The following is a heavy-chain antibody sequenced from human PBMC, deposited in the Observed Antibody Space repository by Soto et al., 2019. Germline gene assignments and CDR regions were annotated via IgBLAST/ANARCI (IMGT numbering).Heavy chain of an antibody. CDR1: GYTFTSYG. D-gene: IGHD6-6*01. J-gene: IGHJ6*02. V-gene: IGHV1-18*04. CDR2: ISAYNGNT. Sequence: ASVKVSCKASGYTFTSYGISWVRQAPGQGLEWMGWISAYNGNTNYAQKLQGRVTMTTDTSTSTAYMELRSLRSDDTAVDYCARDSASIAARRVLFIGYYYGMDVWGQGTTVTVSS. CDR3: ARDSASIAARRVLFIGYYYGMDV.